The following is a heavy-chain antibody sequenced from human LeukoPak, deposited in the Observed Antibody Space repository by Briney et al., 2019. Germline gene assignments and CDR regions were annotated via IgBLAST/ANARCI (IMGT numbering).Heavy chain of an antibody. CDR1: GYSFTSYW. CDR2: IYPGDSDT. J-gene: IGHJ4*02. CDR3: ARLFLGCSTASCYFDY. V-gene: IGHV5-51*01. Sequence: GESLKISCKGSGYSFTSYWIGWVRQMPGKGLEWMGIIYPGDSDTRYSPSFQGQVTISADKSISTAYLQWSSLKASDTAMYYCARLFLGCSTASCYFDYWGQGTLVTVSS. D-gene: IGHD2-2*01.